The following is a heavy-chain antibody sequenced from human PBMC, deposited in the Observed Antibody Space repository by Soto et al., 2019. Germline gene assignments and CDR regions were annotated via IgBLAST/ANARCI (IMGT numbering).Heavy chain of an antibody. CDR3: APVVITVGGFVADDAFDV. V-gene: IGHV2-5*02. D-gene: IGHD3-16*02. CDR1: GFSLTTRGVG. Sequence: SGPTLVNPTETLTLTCTFSGFSLTTRGVGVGWIRQPPGKALEWLAVIYWDDDKRYSPSLKTKLILTKDTSKNQVVLTMTNMDSVDTATFFCAPVVITVGGFVADDAFDVWGQGTMVTVSS. CDR2: IYWDDDK. J-gene: IGHJ3*01.